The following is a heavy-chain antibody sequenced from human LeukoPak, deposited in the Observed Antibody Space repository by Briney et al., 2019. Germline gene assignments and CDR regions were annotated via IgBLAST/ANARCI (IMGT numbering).Heavy chain of an antibody. CDR1: GFTFSTYA. V-gene: IGHV3-30*04. CDR2: ISYAGSKK. CDR3: ARDGDRIAAAGYSGYFDY. D-gene: IGHD6-13*01. Sequence: PGGFLRLSCAASGFTFSTYAMHWVRQAPGKGLEWVAVISYAGSKKHYADSVKGRFTISRDNSKNTLYLQMNSLRDEDTAVYYCARDGDRIAAAGYSGYFDYWGQGTLVTVSS. J-gene: IGHJ4*02.